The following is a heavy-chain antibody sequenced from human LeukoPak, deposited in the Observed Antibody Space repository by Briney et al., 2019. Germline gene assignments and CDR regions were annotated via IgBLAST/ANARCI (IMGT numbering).Heavy chain of an antibody. CDR2: ISSSSSTI. CDR1: GFTFSSYS. V-gene: IGHV3-48*01. Sequence: GGSLRLSCAASGFTFSSYSMNWVRQAPGKGLEWVSYISSSSSTIYYADSVKGRFTISRDNAKNSLYLQMNSLRAEDTAVYYCARSQGIVGATGLDYWGQGTLVTVSS. D-gene: IGHD1-26*01. CDR3: ARSQGIVGATGLDY. J-gene: IGHJ4*02.